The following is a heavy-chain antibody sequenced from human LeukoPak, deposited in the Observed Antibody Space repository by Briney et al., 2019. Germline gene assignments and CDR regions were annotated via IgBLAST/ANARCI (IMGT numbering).Heavy chain of an antibody. CDR2: TSGIGAGT. J-gene: IGHJ4*02. CDR3: AKDSRDWTYFDF. CDR1: GFTFSSYA. D-gene: IGHD3/OR15-3a*01. V-gene: IGHV3-23*01. Sequence: PPGGSLRLSCAASGFTFSSYAMSWVRQAPGKGLEWVSTTSGIGAGTYYADSVRGRFTISRDNAKNTLYLQMDSLRAEDTAVYYCAKDSRDWTYFDFWGQGTLVTVSS.